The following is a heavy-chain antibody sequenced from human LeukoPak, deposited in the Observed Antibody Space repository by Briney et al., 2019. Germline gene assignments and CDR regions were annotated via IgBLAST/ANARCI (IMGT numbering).Heavy chain of an antibody. D-gene: IGHD2-21*02. V-gene: IGHV3-33*01. J-gene: IGHJ4*02. CDR1: GFTFSSYG. CDR3: ARDLPHNCGGDCPWVY. Sequence: GRSLRLSCAASGFTFSSYGMHWVRQAPGKRLEWVAVIWYDGSNKYYADSVKGRFTISRDNSKNTLYLQMNSLRAEDTAVYYCARDLPHNCGGDCPWVYWGQGTLVTVSS. CDR2: IWYDGSNK.